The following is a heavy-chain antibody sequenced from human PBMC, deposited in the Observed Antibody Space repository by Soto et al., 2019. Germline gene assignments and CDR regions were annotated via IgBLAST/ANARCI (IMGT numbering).Heavy chain of an antibody. CDR2: IYYGGST. J-gene: IGHJ5*02. CDR3: AGAEPYYYGGSGCWAT. CDR1: GGSMSGYF. D-gene: IGHD3-22*01. V-gene: IGHV4-59*01. Sequence: PSETLSLTCTVAGGSMSGYFWSWIRQPPGKGLEWIGYIYYGGSTSYNPSLKSRVTISIDTSRNQFSLKLSSVTAADTAVYYCAGAEPYYYGGSGCWATWGQGTLVTVSS.